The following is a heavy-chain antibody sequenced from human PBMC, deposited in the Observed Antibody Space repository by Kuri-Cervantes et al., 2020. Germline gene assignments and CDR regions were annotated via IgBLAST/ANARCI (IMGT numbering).Heavy chain of an antibody. CDR3: ARDDSMDV. Sequence: LSLTCAASGFTFSSYSMNWIRQAPGKGLEWLSYISLTGVTIYYADSVKGRFTISRDNAKNSLYLQINSPRAEDTAVYYCARDDSMDVWGNGTTVTVSS. J-gene: IGHJ6*03. CDR2: ISLTGVTI. CDR1: GFTFSSYS. V-gene: IGHV3-48*04.